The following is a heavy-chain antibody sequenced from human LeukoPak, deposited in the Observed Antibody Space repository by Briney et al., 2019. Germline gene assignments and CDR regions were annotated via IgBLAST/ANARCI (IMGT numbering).Heavy chain of an antibody. J-gene: IGHJ6*03. CDR1: GGTFTSYA. CDR3: ARGPEGYYYYYYMDV. V-gene: IGHV1-69*06. CDR2: IIPIFCTA. Sequence: ASVKVSCKASGGTFTSYAISWVRQAPGQGLEWMGGIIPIFCTANYAQKFQGRVTITADKYTSTAYMELSSLRSEDTAVYYCARGPEGYYYYYYMDVWGKGTTVTVSS.